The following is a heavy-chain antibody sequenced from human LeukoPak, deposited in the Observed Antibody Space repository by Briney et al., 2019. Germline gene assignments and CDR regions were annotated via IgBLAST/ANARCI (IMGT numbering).Heavy chain of an antibody. CDR3: ARDRQDKLDY. CDR2: ISSSSSTI. CDR1: GFTFSSYS. J-gene: IGHJ4*02. Sequence: GGSLRLSCAASGFTFSSYSMNWVRQAPGKGLEWVSYISSSSSTIYYADSVKGRFTISRDNAKNSLYLQMNSLRAEDTAVYYCARDRQDKLDYWGQGTLVTVSS. V-gene: IGHV3-48*01.